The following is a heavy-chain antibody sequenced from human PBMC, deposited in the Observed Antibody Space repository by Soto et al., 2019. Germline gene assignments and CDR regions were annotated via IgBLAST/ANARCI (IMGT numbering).Heavy chain of an antibody. V-gene: IGHV3-7*01. J-gene: IGHJ4*02. CDR2: IKQDGSEK. CDR3: ARGTLWNGYQFFDY. Sequence: GGSLRLSCAGSGFTFSSYWMSWVRQAPGKGLEWVANIKQDGSEKYYVDSVRGRFTISRDNAKNSLYLQMSGLRAEDTAVFYCARGTLWNGYQFFDYWGQGTLVTVSS. D-gene: IGHD3-3*01. CDR1: GFTFSSYW.